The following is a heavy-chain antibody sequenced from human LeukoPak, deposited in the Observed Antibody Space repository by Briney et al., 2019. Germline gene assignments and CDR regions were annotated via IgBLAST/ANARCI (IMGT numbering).Heavy chain of an antibody. CDR1: GGSISSSSYY. CDR2: IYYSGST. D-gene: IGHD3-10*01. CDR3: ARHRLWFSHYYYMDV. V-gene: IGHV4-39*01. Sequence: SETLSLTCTVSGGSISSSSYYWGWIRQPPGKGLEWIGSIYYSGSTYYNPSLKSRVTISVDTSKNQFSLKLSSVTAADTAVYYCARHRLWFSHYYYMDVWGKGTTVTISS. J-gene: IGHJ6*03.